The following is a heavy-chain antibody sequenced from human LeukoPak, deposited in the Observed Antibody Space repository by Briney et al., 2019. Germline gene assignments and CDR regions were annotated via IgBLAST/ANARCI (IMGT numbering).Heavy chain of an antibody. CDR2: IYTSGGT. J-gene: IGHJ5*02. CDR1: GGSISSYY. Sequence: PSETLSLTCTVSGGSISSYYWSWIRQPAGKGLEGVGRIYTSGGTNYNPSLKSRVTMSVDTSKNQFSLKLSSVTAADTAVYYCARDGAPRRWIQPRATKNWFDPWGQGTLVTVSS. CDR3: ARDGAPRRWIQPRATKNWFDP. V-gene: IGHV4-4*07. D-gene: IGHD5-18*01.